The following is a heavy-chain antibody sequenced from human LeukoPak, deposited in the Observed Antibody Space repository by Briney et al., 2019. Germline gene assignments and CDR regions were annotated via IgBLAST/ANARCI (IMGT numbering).Heavy chain of an antibody. J-gene: IGHJ4*02. CDR2: IIPIFGTA. CDR1: GDTFSGYA. V-gene: IGHV1-69*01. CDR3: ARCLGGSCYLFDY. D-gene: IGHD2-15*01. Sequence: SVKVSCKASGDTFSGYAISWVRQAPGQGLEWMGGIIPIFGTANYAQKFQGRVTITADESTSTAYMELSSLRSEDTAVYYCARCLGGSCYLFDYWGQGSLVTVSS.